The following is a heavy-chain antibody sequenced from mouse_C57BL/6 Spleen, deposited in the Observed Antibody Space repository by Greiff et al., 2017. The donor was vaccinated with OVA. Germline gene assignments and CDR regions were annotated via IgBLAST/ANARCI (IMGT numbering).Heavy chain of an antibody. Sequence: VQLQQSGPELVKPGASVKISCKSSGYTFTDYYINWVKQRPGQGLEWIGWSYPGSGTTKYNEKFKGKATLPLDTSSSTAYMQLSSLTSEDSAVYVCSRGGVFFHYWGQGTNLPVAS. CDR2: SYPGSGTT. CDR1: GYTFTDYY. V-gene: IGHV1-84*01. CDR3: SRGGVFFHY. J-gene: IGHJ2*01.